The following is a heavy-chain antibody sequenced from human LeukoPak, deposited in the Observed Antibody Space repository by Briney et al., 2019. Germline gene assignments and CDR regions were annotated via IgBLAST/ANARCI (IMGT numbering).Heavy chain of an antibody. D-gene: IGHD6-19*01. Sequence: ASVKVSCKASRYTFTSYYMHWVRQAPAQGLEWMGIINPSGGSTSYAQKFQGRVTMTRDMSTSTVYMELSSLRSVDTAVYYCARGVRGWAFDYWGQGTLVTVSS. CDR2: INPSGGST. CDR1: RYTFTSYY. V-gene: IGHV1-46*01. CDR3: ARGVRGWAFDY. J-gene: IGHJ4*02.